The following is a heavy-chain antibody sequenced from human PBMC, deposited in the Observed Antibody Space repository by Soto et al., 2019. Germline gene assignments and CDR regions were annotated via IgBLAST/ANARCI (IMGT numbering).Heavy chain of an antibody. V-gene: IGHV4-30-2*01. J-gene: IGHJ4*02. Sequence: SETLSLTCAVSGASMTTGGFSWTWVRQPPGGGLEWIGHVYHRASTQYNPSLKGRVSISVDTSRSLFSLRLTSLTAADTAVYFCTRISAAALPRLYYDTWGEGTAFTVS. CDR1: GASMTTGGFS. CDR2: VYHRAST. CDR3: TRISAAALPRLYYDT. D-gene: IGHD6-13*01.